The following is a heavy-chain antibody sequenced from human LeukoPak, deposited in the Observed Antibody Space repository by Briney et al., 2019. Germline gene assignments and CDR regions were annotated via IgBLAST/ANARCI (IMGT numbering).Heavy chain of an antibody. Sequence: GGSLRLSCAASGFTFSSYSMNWVRQAPGKGLEWVSVIYSGGSTFYADSVKGRFTISRDNSKNTLYLQMNSLRAEDTAVYYCASGGDYSSSWYYFDYWGQGTLVTVSS. CDR3: ASGGDYSSSWYYFDY. CDR2: IYSGGST. D-gene: IGHD6-13*01. CDR1: GFTFSSYS. J-gene: IGHJ4*02. V-gene: IGHV3-66*01.